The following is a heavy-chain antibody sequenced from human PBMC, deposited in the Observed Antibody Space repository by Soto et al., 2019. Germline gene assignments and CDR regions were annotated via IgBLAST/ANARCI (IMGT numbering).Heavy chain of an antibody. Sequence: EVQLVESGGGLVQPGGSLRLSCAASGFTVSSNYMSWVRQAPGKGLEWVSVIYSGGSTYYADSVKGRFTISRDNSKNTLYLQMNSLSAEDTAVYYCARDQSSSWVAYFQHWGQGTLVTVSS. CDR2: IYSGGST. D-gene: IGHD6-13*01. V-gene: IGHV3-66*01. CDR1: GFTVSSNY. J-gene: IGHJ1*01. CDR3: ARDQSSSWVAYFQH.